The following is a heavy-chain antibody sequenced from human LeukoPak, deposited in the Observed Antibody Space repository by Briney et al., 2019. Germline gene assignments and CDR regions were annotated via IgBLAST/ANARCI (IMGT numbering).Heavy chain of an antibody. V-gene: IGHV3-23*01. CDR3: AKRTLGYSSLFDY. D-gene: IGHD5-18*01. J-gene: IGHJ4*02. Sequence: GGFLRLSCAAFGLTFSSYAMSWVGQDPGKGLGGVSDVSGPRGSTYCADTVNGRFTISRHNSKNTRYLQLNSLRAEDTAVYYCAKRTLGYSSLFDYWGQGTLVTVSS. CDR1: GLTFSSYA. CDR2: VSGPRGST.